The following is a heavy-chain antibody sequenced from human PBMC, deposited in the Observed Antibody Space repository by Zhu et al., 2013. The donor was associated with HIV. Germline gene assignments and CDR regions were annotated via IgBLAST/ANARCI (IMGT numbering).Heavy chain of an antibody. J-gene: IGHJ6*02. CDR3: ARDGFGRATDYHYGIGR. CDR1: GYTFTSFD. CDR2: MSPNSGHT. V-gene: IGHV1-8*01. D-gene: IGHD2-15*01. Sequence: QVQLVQSGAEVKKPGASVKVSCKASGYTFTSFDFNWVRQATGQGFEWMGWMSPNSGHTGYAQKFQGRVTMTRDTSISTAYMELSSLTSDDTAVYFCARDGFGRATDYHYGIGRLGRRDRRSPSP.